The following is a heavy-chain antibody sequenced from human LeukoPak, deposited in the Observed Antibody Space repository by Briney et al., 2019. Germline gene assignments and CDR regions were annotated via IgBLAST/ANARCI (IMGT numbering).Heavy chain of an antibody. CDR1: GFTFSSYA. D-gene: IGHD3-10*01. J-gene: IGHJ4*02. V-gene: IGHV3-30*04. CDR3: AREQITMVRGVIISGPGYFDY. Sequence: GGSLRLSCAASGFTFSSYAMHWVRQAPGKGLEWVAVISYDGSNKYYADSVKGRFTISRDNSKHTLYPQMNSLRAEDTAVYYCAREQITMVRGVIISGPGYFDYWGQGTLVTVSS. CDR2: ISYDGSNK.